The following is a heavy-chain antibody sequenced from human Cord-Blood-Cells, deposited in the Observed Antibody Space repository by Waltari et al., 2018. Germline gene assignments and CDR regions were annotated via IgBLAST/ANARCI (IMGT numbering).Heavy chain of an antibody. Sequence: QVQLVQSGAEVKKPGASVKVSCKASGYTFTSYAMHWVRQAPGQRLEWMGWINAGNGNTKYSQKFQGRVTITRDTSASTAYMELSSLRSEDTAVYYCARGITDWGYAFDIWGQGTMVTVSS. CDR2: INAGNGNT. D-gene: IGHD1-20*01. CDR1: GYTFTSYA. J-gene: IGHJ3*02. V-gene: IGHV1-3*01. CDR3: ARGITDWGYAFDI.